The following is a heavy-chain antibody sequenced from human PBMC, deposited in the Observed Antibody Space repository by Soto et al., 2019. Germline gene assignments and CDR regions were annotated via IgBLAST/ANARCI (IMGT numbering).Heavy chain of an antibody. CDR1: GGSISSSSYY. J-gene: IGHJ4*01. Sequence: QLQLQESGPGLVKPSETLSLTCTVSGGSISSSSYYWGWIRQPPGKGLEWIGSIYYSGSTYYNPSLKSRVTISVDTSKNQFSLKLSSVTAADTAVYYCALSGSDILTGHLFDYWGHGTLVTVSS. V-gene: IGHV4-39*01. D-gene: IGHD3-9*01. CDR3: ALSGSDILTGHLFDY. CDR2: IYYSGST.